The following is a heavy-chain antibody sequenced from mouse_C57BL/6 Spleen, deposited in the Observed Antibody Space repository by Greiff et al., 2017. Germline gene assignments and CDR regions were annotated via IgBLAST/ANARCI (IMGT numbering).Heavy chain of an antibody. D-gene: IGHD4-1*01. J-gene: IGHJ2*01. Sequence: QVQLQQPGAELVRPGSSVKLSCKASGYTFTSYWMDWVKQRPGQGLEWIGNIYPSDSETHYNQKFKDKATLTVDKSSSTAYMQLSSLTSEDSAVYYCAREGTGYFDDWGKGTTRTVSS. CDR2: IYPSDSET. CDR3: AREGTGYFDD. V-gene: IGHV1-61*01. CDR1: GYTFTSYW.